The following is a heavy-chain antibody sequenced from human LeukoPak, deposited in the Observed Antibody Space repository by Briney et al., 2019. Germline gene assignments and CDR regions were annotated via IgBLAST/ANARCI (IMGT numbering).Heavy chain of an antibody. V-gene: IGHV3-30*02. CDR3: AKAYYYGSGSDLGFDP. D-gene: IGHD3-10*01. J-gene: IGHJ5*02. CDR2: IRYDGSNK. CDR1: GFTFSSYG. Sequence: GGSLRLSCAASGFTFSSYGMHWVRKAPGKGLEWVAFIRYDGSNKYYADSVKGRFTISRDNSKNTLYLQMNSLRAEDTAVYYCAKAYYYGSGSDLGFDPWGQGTLVTVSS.